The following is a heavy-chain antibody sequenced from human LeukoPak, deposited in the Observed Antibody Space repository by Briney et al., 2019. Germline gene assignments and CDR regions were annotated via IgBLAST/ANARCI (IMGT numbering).Heavy chain of an antibody. CDR1: GGSVSSYY. CDR3: ARDARGSSSVDY. D-gene: IGHD6-13*01. V-gene: IGHV4-4*07. Sequence: SETLSLTCTVSGGSVSSYYWSWIRQPAGKGLEWIGRIYSSGSTNYNPSLKSRVTMSVDTSKNQFSLRLTSVTAADTAVYYCARDARGSSSVDYWGQGTLVTVSS. CDR2: IYSSGST. J-gene: IGHJ4*02.